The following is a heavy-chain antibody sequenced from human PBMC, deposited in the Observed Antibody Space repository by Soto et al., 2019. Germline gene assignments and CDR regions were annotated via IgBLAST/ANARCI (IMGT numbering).Heavy chain of an antibody. D-gene: IGHD2-2*01. Sequence: PXGSLRLTCAASGFTFSSYSMHWVRQAPGKGLEWVAVIWYDGSNKYYADSVKGRFTISRDNSKNTLYLQMNSLRAEDTAVYYCARDNQLLLDDWGQGTLVTVSS. J-gene: IGHJ4*02. CDR2: IWYDGSNK. V-gene: IGHV3-33*01. CDR1: GFTFSSYS. CDR3: ARDNQLLLDD.